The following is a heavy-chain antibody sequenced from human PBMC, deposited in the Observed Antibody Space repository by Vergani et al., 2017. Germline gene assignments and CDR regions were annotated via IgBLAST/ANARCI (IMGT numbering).Heavy chain of an antibody. CDR2: IYSGAST. D-gene: IGHD3-3*01. V-gene: IGHV3-66*01. Sequence: EVQLVESGGGLVQPGGSLRLSCAASGFTVSSNYMNWVRQAPGKGLEWVSVIYSGASTYYTDSVKGRFTISRDNAKNTLYLQMNSLRAEDTAVYYCARDLLPNYDFWSGYSHAYYYYGMDVWGQGTTVTVSS. J-gene: IGHJ6*02. CDR1: GFTVSSNY. CDR3: ARDLLPNYDFWSGYSHAYYYYGMDV.